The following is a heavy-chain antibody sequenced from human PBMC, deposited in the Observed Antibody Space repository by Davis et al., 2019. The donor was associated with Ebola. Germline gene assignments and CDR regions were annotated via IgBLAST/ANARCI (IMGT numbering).Heavy chain of an antibody. CDR3: AKEGVVGGFSHLDC. V-gene: IGHV3-23*01. D-gene: IGHD3-3*01. CDR2: TSTSGST. CDR1: GFTFSSYA. Sequence: GESLKISCAASGFTFSSYAINWVRQAPGRGLERVSATSTSGSTYYADSVKGRFTISRDNSKNTLYLQMNSLRAEDTAVYYCAKEGVVGGFSHLDCWGQGTLVTVSS. J-gene: IGHJ4*02.